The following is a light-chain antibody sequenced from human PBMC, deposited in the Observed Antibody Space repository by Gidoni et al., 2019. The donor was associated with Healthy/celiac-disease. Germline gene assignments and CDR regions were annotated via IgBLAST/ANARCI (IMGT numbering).Light chain of an antibody. CDR2: DAS. Sequence: DIPLTQSPSSLSASVGDRVTITCQASQDISNYLNWYQQKPGKAPKLLIYDASNLETGVPSRFSGSGSGTDFTFTISSLQPEDMATYYCQQYDNLPLTFXXXTKLEIK. J-gene: IGKJ2*01. CDR1: QDISNY. CDR3: QQYDNLPLT. V-gene: IGKV1-33*01.